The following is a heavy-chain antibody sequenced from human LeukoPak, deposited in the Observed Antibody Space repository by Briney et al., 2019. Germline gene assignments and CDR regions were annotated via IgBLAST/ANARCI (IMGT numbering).Heavy chain of an antibody. CDR1: GDSISNDY. Sequence: SETLSLTCTVSGDSISNDYWSWSCHPPGQGLGLIGYIYFSGTTNYNPSLKSRVTMSVDTSKNQFSLKLTSMTAADTAVYFCARLSHPSGSDWFFDYWGQGSLVTVSS. CDR3: ARLSHPSGSDWFFDY. J-gene: IGHJ4*02. V-gene: IGHV4-59*08. CDR2: IYFSGTT. D-gene: IGHD6-19*01.